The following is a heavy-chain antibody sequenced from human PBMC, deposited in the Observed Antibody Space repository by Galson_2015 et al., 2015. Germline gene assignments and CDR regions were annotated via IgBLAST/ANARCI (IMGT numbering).Heavy chain of an antibody. CDR3: ARDDKYGSGSYHPISY. J-gene: IGHJ4*02. V-gene: IGHV1-46*01. CDR2: INPSSAST. D-gene: IGHD3-10*01. CDR1: GYTFTSYY. Sequence: SVKVSCKASGYTFTSYYMHWVRQAPGQGLEWMGKINPSSASTTYAQEFQGRVTMTRDTSTSTVYMELSSLRSEDTAVYYCARDDKYGSGSYHPISYWGQGTLVTVSS.